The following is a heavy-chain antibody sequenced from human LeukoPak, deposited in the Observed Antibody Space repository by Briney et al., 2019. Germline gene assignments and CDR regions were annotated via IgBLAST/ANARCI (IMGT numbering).Heavy chain of an antibody. CDR3: AKGLDYGGNPYYNYYMDV. Sequence: PGGSLRLSCAVSEFTFSSYVMSWVRQAPGKGLEWVSLISGSGGSKYYADSAKGRFTISRDNSKNILFLQMISLRAADTAVYYCAKGLDYGGNPYYNYYMDVWGKGTTVIVSS. CDR1: EFTFSSYV. J-gene: IGHJ6*03. V-gene: IGHV3-23*01. CDR2: ISGSGGSK. D-gene: IGHD4-23*01.